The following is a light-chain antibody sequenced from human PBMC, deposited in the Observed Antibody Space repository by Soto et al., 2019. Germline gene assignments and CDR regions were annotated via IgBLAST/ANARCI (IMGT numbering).Light chain of an antibody. CDR2: DVS. J-gene: IGLJ1*01. CDR1: SSDVGGYNY. V-gene: IGLV2-14*01. Sequence: QSALTQPASVSGSPGEWITISCTGTSSDVGGYNYVSWYQQHPGKAPKLMIYDVSNRPSGVSNRFSGSKSGNTASLTISGLQAEDEADYYCSSYTSSSTLPLYVFGTGTKVTVL. CDR3: SSYTSSSTLPLYV.